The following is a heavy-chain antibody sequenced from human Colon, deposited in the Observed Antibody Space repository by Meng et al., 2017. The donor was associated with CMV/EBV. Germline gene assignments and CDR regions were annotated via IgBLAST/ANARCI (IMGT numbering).Heavy chain of an antibody. J-gene: IGHJ5*02. Sequence: SETLSLTCTVSGASLTVDNYFWGWIRQAPGKRLEWIGTIHHTGPTYYNPSFQGQVTISADKSISTAYLQWSSLKASDTAMYYCARQEWEDGSSWYFPNWFDPWGQGTLVTVSS. V-gene: IGHV4-39*07. CDR3: ARQEWEDGSSWYFPNWFDP. D-gene: IGHD6-13*01. CDR1: GASLTVDNYF. CDR2: IHHTGPT.